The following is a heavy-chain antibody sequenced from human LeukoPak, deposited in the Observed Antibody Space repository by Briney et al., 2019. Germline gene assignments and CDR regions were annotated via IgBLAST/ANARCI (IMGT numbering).Heavy chain of an antibody. CDR3: ARRSLGGYDFWSGYPQGPLDH. V-gene: IGHV4-34*01. CDR1: GGSFSGYY. J-gene: IGHJ4*02. CDR2: INHSGST. Sequence: SETLSLTCAVYGGSFSGYYWSWIRQPPGKGLEWIGEINHSGSTNYNPSLKSRVTISVDTSKNQFSLKLSSVTAADTAVYYCARRSLGGYDFWSGYPQGPLDHWGQGTLVTVSS. D-gene: IGHD3-3*01.